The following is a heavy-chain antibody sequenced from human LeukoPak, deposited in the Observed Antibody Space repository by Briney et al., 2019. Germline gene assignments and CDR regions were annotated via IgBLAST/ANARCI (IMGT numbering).Heavy chain of an antibody. J-gene: IGHJ4*02. CDR1: GFTFSSYW. CDR2: INSDGSST. CDR3: ASRSSSSSVDY. V-gene: IGHV3-74*01. D-gene: IGHD6-6*01. Sequence: PGGSLRLSCAASGFTFSSYWMHRVRQAPGKGLVWVSRINSDGSSTSYADSVKGRFTISRDNAKNTLYLQMNSLRAEDTAVYYCASRSSSSSVDYWGQGTLVTVSS.